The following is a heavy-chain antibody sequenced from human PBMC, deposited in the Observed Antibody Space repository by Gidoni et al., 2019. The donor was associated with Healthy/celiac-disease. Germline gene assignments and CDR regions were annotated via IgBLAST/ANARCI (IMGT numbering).Heavy chain of an antibody. CDR3: ARDYYDSSAVYYYMDV. CDR1: GFTFSSYA. J-gene: IGHJ6*03. CDR2: ISYDGSNK. V-gene: IGHV3-30-3*01. D-gene: IGHD3-22*01. Sequence: QVKMVESAGGVVQPGRSLRLSCAASGFTFSSYAMHWVRMAPGKGLEWVAGISYDGSNKYYADSVKGRFTISRDNSKNTLYLQMNSLSAEDTAVYYCARDYYDSSAVYYYMDVWGKGTTVTVSS.